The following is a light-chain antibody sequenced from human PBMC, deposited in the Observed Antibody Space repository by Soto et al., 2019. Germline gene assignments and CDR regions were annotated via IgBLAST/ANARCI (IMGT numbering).Light chain of an antibody. V-gene: IGLV1-44*01. CDR2: SDD. J-gene: IGLJ1*01. CDR3: AAWDDSLNGYV. CDR1: SSNIGSNT. Sequence: QSVLTQPPSASGTPGQRATISCSGSSSNIGSNTVIWYQLLPGMAPKLLIYSDDRRPSGVPDRCSGSKSGTSASLAISGLQSEDEADYYCAAWDDSLNGYVFGTGTKLTVL.